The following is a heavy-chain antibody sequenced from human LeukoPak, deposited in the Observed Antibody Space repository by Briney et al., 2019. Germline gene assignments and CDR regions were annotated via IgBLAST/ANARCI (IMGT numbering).Heavy chain of an antibody. J-gene: IGHJ4*02. Sequence: TGGSLRLSCAASGLTFSSFWMSWVRQAPGKGLEWASGINWNGGSTGYADSVKGRFTISRDNAKNSLYLQMSSLRAEDTALYYCAREEGGYFDYWGQGTLVTVSS. CDR2: INWNGGST. CDR3: AREEGGYFDY. D-gene: IGHD3-16*01. CDR1: GLTFSSFW. V-gene: IGHV3-20*04.